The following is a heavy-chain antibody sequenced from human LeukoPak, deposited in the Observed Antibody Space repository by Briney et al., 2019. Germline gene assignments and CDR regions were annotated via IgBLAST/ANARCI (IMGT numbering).Heavy chain of an antibody. D-gene: IGHD5-18*01. V-gene: IGHV4-59*08. J-gene: IGHJ4*02. Sequence: SETPSLTCTVSGGSISSYYWSWIRQPPGKGLEWIGYIYYSGSTNYNPSLKSRVTISVDTSKNQFSLKLSSVTAADTAVYYCARQRGDSYDYWGQGTLVTVSS. CDR2: IYYSGST. CDR3: ARQRGDSYDY. CDR1: GGSISSYY.